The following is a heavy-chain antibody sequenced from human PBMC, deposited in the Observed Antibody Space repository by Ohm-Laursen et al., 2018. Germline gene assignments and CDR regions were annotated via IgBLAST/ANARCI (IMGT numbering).Heavy chain of an antibody. J-gene: IGHJ4*02. Sequence: RSLRLSCTASGFTFSSYGMHWVRQAPGKGLEWVAVISYDGSNKYYADSVKGRFTISRDNAKNSLYLQMNSLRAEDTAVYYCARVIAHYFDYWGQGTLVTVSS. V-gene: IGHV3-30*03. CDR2: ISYDGSNK. D-gene: IGHD6-13*01. CDR3: ARVIAHYFDY. CDR1: GFTFSSYG.